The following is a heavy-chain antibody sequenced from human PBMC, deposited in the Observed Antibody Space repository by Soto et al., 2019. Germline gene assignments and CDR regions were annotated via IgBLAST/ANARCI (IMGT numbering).Heavy chain of an antibody. D-gene: IGHD3-3*01. Sequence: ASVKVSCKASGYTFTSYYMHWVRQAPGQGLEWMGIINPSGGSTSYAQKFQGRVTMTRNTSTSTVYMELSSLRSEDTAVYYCASVVRFLEWSSYYYYGMDVWGQGTTVTVSS. CDR1: GYTFTSYY. CDR2: INPSGGST. J-gene: IGHJ6*02. CDR3: ASVVRFLEWSSYYYYGMDV. V-gene: IGHV1-46*01.